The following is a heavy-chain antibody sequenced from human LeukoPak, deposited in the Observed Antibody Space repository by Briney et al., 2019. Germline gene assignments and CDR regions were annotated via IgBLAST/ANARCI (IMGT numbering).Heavy chain of an antibody. V-gene: IGHV4-59*01. CDR3: ASSIAAVGGVGYFRQVETDR. D-gene: IGHD6-13*01. J-gene: IGHJ5*02. Sequence: SETLSLTCTVSGGSISSYYWSWIRQPPGKGLEWIGYIYYSGSTNYNPSLKSRVTISVDTSKNQFSLKLSSVTAADTAVYYCASSIAAVGGVGYFRQVETDRWGQGTLVTVSS. CDR1: GGSISSYY. CDR2: IYYSGST.